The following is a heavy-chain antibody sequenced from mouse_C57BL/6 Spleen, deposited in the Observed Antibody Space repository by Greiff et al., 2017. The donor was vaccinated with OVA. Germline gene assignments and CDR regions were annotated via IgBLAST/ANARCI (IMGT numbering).Heavy chain of an antibody. D-gene: IGHD2-10*02. CDR1: GYAFSSSW. J-gene: IGHJ1*03. Sequence: VQLQQSGPELVKPGASVKISCKASGYAFSSSWMNWVKQRPGKGLEWIGRIYPGDGDTNYNGKFKGKATLTADKSSSTAYMQLSSLTSEDSAVYFCARGGYGNYGGWYFEFWGTGTTVTVSS. CDR3: ARGGYGNYGGWYFEF. CDR2: IYPGDGDT. V-gene: IGHV1-82*01.